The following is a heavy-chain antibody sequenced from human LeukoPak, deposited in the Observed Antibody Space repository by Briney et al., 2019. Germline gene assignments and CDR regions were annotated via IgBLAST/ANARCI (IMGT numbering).Heavy chain of an antibody. CDR1: GGSISSSSYY. Sequence: SETLSLTCTVSGGSISSSSYYWGWIRQPPGKGLEWIGSIYYSGSTYYNPSLKSRVTISVDTSKNQFSLKLSSVTATDTAVYYCAKDRRYSNYDALDFSGQGTLVTVSS. J-gene: IGHJ4*02. V-gene: IGHV4-39*02. CDR2: IYYSGST. CDR3: AKDRRYSNYDALDF. D-gene: IGHD4-11*01.